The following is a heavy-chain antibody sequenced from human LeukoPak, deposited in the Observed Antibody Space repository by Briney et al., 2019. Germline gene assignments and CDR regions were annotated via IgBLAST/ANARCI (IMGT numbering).Heavy chain of an antibody. CDR1: GHTFTGYY. D-gene: IGHD4-23*01. V-gene: IGHV1-2*02. Sequence: ASVKVSCKASGHTFTGYYMHWVRQAPGQGLEWMGWINPNSGGTNYAQKFQGRVTMTRDTSISTAYMELSRLRSDDTAVYYCARDAQWELRAFDVWGRGTMVVVSS. J-gene: IGHJ3*01. CDR3: ARDAQWELRAFDV. CDR2: INPNSGGT.